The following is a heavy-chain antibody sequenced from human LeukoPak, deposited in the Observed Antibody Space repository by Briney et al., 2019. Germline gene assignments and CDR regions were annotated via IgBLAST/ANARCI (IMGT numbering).Heavy chain of an antibody. CDR1: GGSISSYY. CDR3: AREGGDPRWLDP. CDR2: INTSGST. Sequence: SETLSLTCTVSGGSISSYYWTWLRQSAGKGLEWIGRINTSGSTNYNLSLRSRVTMSVNTSKNQFSLNLTSVPAADTAVYSCAREGGDPRWLDPWGQGTLVTVSS. D-gene: IGHD6-25*01. V-gene: IGHV4-4*07. J-gene: IGHJ5*02.